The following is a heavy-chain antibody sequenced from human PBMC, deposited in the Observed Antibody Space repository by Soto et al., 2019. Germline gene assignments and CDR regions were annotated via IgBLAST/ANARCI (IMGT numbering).Heavy chain of an antibody. J-gene: IGHJ6*02. V-gene: IGHV3-48*01. CDR1: GFSFNDYS. Sequence: EVQLVESGGGLVQPGGSLRLSCAASGFSFNDYSMNWVRQAPGKGLEWVSYISRSSGTIYYADSVKGRFTISRDNAKNSLYLQMNSLRAEDTAVYYGARQRSMDVWGQGTTVTVSS. CDR3: ARQRSMDV. CDR2: ISRSSGTI.